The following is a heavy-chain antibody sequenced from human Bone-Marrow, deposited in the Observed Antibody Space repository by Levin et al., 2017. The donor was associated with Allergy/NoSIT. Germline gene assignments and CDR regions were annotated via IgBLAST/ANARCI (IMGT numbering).Heavy chain of an antibody. Sequence: GESLKISCAASGFTFSSYAMSWVRQAPGKGLEWVSAISGSGGSTYYADSVKGRFTISRDNSKNTLYLQMNSLRAEDTAVYYCAKEVVPAAITNVAFDIWGQGTMVTVSS. CDR2: ISGSGGST. CDR3: AKEVVPAAITNVAFDI. J-gene: IGHJ3*02. D-gene: IGHD2-2*02. V-gene: IGHV3-23*01. CDR1: GFTFSSYA.